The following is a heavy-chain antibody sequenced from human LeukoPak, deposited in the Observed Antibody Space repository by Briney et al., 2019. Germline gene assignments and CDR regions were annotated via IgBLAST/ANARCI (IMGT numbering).Heavy chain of an antibody. CDR1: GGSFSGYY. CDR3: ARETCSSTSCPGGGY. CDR2: IYYSGST. J-gene: IGHJ4*02. Sequence: SETLSLTCAVYGGSFSGYYWSWIRQPPGKGLEWIGSIYYSGSTYYNPSLKSRVTISVDTSKNQFSLKLSSVTAADTAVYYCARETCSSTSCPGGGYWGQGALVTVSS. D-gene: IGHD2-2*01. V-gene: IGHV4-34*01.